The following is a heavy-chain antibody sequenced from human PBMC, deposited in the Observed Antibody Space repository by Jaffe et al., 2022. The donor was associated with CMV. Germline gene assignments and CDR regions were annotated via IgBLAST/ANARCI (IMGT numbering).Heavy chain of an antibody. CDR1: GGSFSGYY. CDR3: ARGPYSSGWYFVSSFYWFDP. CDR2: INHSGST. V-gene: IGHV4-34*01. D-gene: IGHD6-19*01. Sequence: QVQLQQWGAGLLKPSETLSLTCAVYGGSFSGYYWSWIRQPPGKGLEWIGEINHSGSTNYNPSLKSRVTISVDTSKNQFSLKLSSVTAADTAVYYCARGPYSSGWYFVSSFYWFDPWGQGTLVTVSS. J-gene: IGHJ5*02.